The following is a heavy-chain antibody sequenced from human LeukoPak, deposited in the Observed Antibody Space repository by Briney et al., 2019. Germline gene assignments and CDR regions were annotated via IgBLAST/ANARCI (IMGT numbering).Heavy chain of an antibody. CDR1: GGSISSSSFY. CDR3: AATIILPAAMGFDY. J-gene: IGHJ4*02. CDR2: IYYNGRT. D-gene: IGHD2-2*01. Sequence: SETLSLTCTVSGGSISSSSFYWGWIRQPPGKGLEWIGSIYYNGRTYYNPSLKGRVTISADTSKNQFSLNLSSVTAAYTAAYYCAATIILPAAMGFDYWGQGTLVTVSS. V-gene: IGHV4-39*01.